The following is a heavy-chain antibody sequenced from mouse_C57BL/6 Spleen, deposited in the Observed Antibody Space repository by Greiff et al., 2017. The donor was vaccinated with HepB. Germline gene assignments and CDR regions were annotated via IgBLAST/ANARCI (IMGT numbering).Heavy chain of an antibody. Sequence: EVQVVESGGGLVQPGGSLKLSCAASGFTFSDYGMAWVRQAPRKGPEWVAFISNLAYSIYYADTVTGRFTISRENAKNTLYLEMSSLRSEDTAMYYCARYYGSSRYAMDYGGQGTSVTVSS. J-gene: IGHJ4*01. CDR2: ISNLAYSI. CDR1: GFTFSDYG. D-gene: IGHD1-1*01. CDR3: ARYYGSSRYAMDY. V-gene: IGHV5-15*01.